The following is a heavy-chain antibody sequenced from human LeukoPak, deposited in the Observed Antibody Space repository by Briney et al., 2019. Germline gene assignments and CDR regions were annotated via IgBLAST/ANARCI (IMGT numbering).Heavy chain of an antibody. J-gene: IGHJ4*02. V-gene: IGHV3-7*01. CDR2: IKQDGSEK. CDR3: ARDRIVGATLFDC. D-gene: IGHD1-26*01. CDR1: RFTFSNYW. Sequence: PGGSLRLSCVASRFTFSNYWMSWVRQAPGKGPEWVANIKQDGSEKYYVDSVKGRFTISRDNAKNSLYLQMDSLRADDTAVYYCARDRIVGATLFDCWGQGTLVMVSS.